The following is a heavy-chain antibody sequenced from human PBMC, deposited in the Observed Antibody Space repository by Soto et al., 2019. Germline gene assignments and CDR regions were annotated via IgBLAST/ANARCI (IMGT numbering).Heavy chain of an antibody. CDR1: GDSFTSSNW. V-gene: IGHV4-4*02. D-gene: IGHD3-22*01. CDR2: ILHTGHT. Sequence: QVQLQESGPGLVKPSGTLSLTCAVSGDSFTSSNWWTWVRQTPGKGLEWIGDILHTGHTDYSPSLKSRVTISVDTSNRQFSLSLTSVTAADTAVYYCARSPRRVDGKWFLDYWGQGTLVTVSS. CDR3: ARSPRRVDGKWFLDY. J-gene: IGHJ4*02.